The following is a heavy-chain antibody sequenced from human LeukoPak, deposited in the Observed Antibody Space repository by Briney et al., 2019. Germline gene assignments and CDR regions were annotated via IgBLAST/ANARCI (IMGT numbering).Heavy chain of an antibody. CDR1: GGSISSSSYY. CDR3: ARDQDGFDY. J-gene: IGHJ4*02. CDR2: IYYSGST. V-gene: IGHV4-39*07. Sequence: SSETLSLTCTVSGGSISSSSYYWGWIRRPPGKGLEWIGSIYYSGSTYYNPSLKSRVTISVDTSKNQFSLKLSSVTAADTAVYYCARDQDGFDYWGQGTLVTVSS.